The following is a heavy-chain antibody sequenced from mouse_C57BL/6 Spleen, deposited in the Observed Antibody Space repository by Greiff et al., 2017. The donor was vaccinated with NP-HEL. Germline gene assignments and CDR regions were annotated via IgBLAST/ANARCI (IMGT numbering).Heavy chain of an antibody. CDR2: IHPSDSDT. D-gene: IGHD2-3*01. CDR1: GYTFTSYW. Sequence: QVHVKQPGAELVKPGASVKVSCKASGYTFTSYWMHWVKQRPGQGLEWIGRIHPSDSDTNYNQKFKGKATLTVDTSSSTAYMQLSSLTSEDSAVYYCAIFGYYPLYYFDYWGQGTTLTVSS. J-gene: IGHJ2*01. V-gene: IGHV1-74*01. CDR3: AIFGYYPLYYFDY.